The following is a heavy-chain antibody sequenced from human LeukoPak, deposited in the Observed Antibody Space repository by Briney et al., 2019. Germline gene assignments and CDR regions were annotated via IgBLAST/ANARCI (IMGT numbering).Heavy chain of an antibody. Sequence: ASVKVSCKASGYTFTSYAMNWVRQAPGQGLEWMGWINTNTGHPTYAQGFTGRFVFSLGTSVRTAYLQISSLKAEDTAVHYCARIGDNSGYFYYFDYWGQGTLVTVSS. CDR3: ARIGDNSGYFYYFDY. J-gene: IGHJ4*02. CDR1: GYTFTSYA. V-gene: IGHV7-4-1*02. CDR2: INTNTGHP. D-gene: IGHD5-18*01.